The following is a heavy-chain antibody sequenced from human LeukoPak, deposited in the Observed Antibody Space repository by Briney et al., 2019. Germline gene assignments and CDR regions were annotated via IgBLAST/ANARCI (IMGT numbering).Heavy chain of an antibody. V-gene: IGHV3-30*02. CDR2: IRYDGSNK. J-gene: IGHJ4*02. D-gene: IGHD6-13*01. CDR3: AKDGGVLYSSSWYDY. Sequence: GGSLRLSCAASGFTFSSYGMYWVRQAPGKGLEWVAFIRYDGSNKYYADSVKGRFTISRDNSKNTLYLQMNSLRAEDTAAYYCAKDGGVLYSSSWYDYWGQGTLVTVSS. CDR1: GFTFSSYG.